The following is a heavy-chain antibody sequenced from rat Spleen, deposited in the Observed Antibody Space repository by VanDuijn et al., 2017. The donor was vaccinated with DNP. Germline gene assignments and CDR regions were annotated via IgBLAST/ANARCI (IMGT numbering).Heavy chain of an antibody. D-gene: IGHD1-12*02. CDR3: TRAYDGTYYSYFDH. CDR1: GFTFNNYW. Sequence: EVQLVESGGGLVQPGRSLKLSCVASGFTFNNYWMTWIRPAPGKGLEWVTSITNTGGSTYYPDSVKGRFTISRDNAKSTLYLQMNSLRSEDTATYYCTRAYDGTYYSYFDHWGQGVMVTVSS. J-gene: IGHJ2*01. V-gene: IGHV5-31*01. CDR2: ITNTGGST.